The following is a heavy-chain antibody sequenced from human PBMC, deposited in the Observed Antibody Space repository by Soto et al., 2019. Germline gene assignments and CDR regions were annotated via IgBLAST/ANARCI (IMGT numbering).Heavy chain of an antibody. CDR2: ISSNGVGT. J-gene: IGHJ6*03. D-gene: IGHD6-6*01. Sequence: EVQLAESGGGLAQPGGSLRLSCAASGFTLSGYAMDWVRQAPGKGLEYVSGISSNGVGTYYANSVQGRLTISRDNSQNTVYLQMGSLRPEDMAVYYCARRARPDFYYMDFWGKGTTVTVSS. CDR1: GFTLSGYA. V-gene: IGHV3-64*01. CDR3: ARRARPDFYYMDF.